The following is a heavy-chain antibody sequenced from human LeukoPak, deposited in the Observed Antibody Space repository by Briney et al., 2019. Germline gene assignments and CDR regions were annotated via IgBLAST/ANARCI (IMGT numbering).Heavy chain of an antibody. CDR3: ARQVAIVEPTDPNWFDS. D-gene: IGHD1-26*01. J-gene: IGHJ5*01. CDR1: GDSIGSSSYY. V-gene: IGHV4-39*07. CDR2: ILYSGST. Sequence: SETLSLTCNVSGDSIGSSSYYWGWIRQTPEMGLEWIGSILYSGSTYYTPSLKSRVTMSLDTSKNQFSLRLTSVTAADTAVYYCARQVAIVEPTDPNWFDSWGQGTLVTVSS.